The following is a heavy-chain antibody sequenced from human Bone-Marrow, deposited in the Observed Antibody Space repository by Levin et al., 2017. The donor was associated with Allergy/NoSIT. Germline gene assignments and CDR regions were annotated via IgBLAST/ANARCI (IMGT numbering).Heavy chain of an antibody. CDR2: IDRESSTF. V-gene: IGHV3-48*01. CDR1: GFSFRSFG. Sequence: EASVKVSCVGSGFSFRSFGMNWVRQAPGKGLEWVSYIDRESSTFYYAESVKGRFSISRDNAKNSVFLRMNSLTVEDTAVYYCVRDRFTTTTTWGQGVLVTVSS. D-gene: IGHD3-22*01. J-gene: IGHJ5*02. CDR3: VRDRFTTTTT.